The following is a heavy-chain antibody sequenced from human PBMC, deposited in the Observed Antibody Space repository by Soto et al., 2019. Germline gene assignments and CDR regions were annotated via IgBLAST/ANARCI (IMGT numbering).Heavy chain of an antibody. V-gene: IGHV3-48*02. CDR1: GFTFRSFS. J-gene: IGHJ4*02. CDR2: ISGTDTA. CDR3: ARGPAGTAFYFDY. Sequence: PGGSLRLSCVASGFTFRSFSLNWVRQAPGKGLEWVSYISGTDTAYYAVSVKGRFTISRDSAKKSVYLHMTSVREEDTAVCYCARGPAGTAFYFDYWGQGTPVTVSS.